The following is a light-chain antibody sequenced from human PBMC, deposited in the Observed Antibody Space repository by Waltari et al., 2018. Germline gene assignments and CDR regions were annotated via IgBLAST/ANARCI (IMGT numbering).Light chain of an antibody. J-gene: IGKJ4*01. Sequence: EIVLTRSPATLSLSPGERVTLSCRASQNVRSYLTWYQQKPGQAPRLLIYGASNRATGIPARFSGSGSGTDFTLTISSLEPEDFAVYYCQHHSNWPLTFGGGTKVEIK. CDR3: QHHSNWPLT. CDR2: GAS. CDR1: QNVRSY. V-gene: IGKV3-11*01.